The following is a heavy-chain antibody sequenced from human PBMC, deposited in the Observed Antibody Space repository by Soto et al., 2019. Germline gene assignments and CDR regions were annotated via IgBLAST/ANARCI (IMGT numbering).Heavy chain of an antibody. Sequence: SETLSLTCAVYGGSFSGYYWSWIRQPPGKGLEWIGEINHSGSTNYNPSLKSRVTISVDTSKNQFSLKLSSVTAADTAVYYCARGYRVVTHPSAYYYYYGMDVWAQGTTVTVSS. V-gene: IGHV4-34*01. D-gene: IGHD3-22*01. J-gene: IGHJ6*02. CDR1: GGSFSGYY. CDR3: ARGYRVVTHPSAYYYYYGMDV. CDR2: INHSGST.